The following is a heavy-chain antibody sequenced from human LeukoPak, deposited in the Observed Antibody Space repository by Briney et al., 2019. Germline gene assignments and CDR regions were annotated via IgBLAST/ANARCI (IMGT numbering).Heavy chain of an antibody. CDR1: GYLFNTYG. Sequence: GASVKVSCKASGYLFNTYGISWVRQAPGQGLEWVAWISAYNGQKKYAEKFQDRVTMTTDTSTSTANMELRSLRFDDTAVYYCARDTWRRVDLRGTSYIYNGMDVWGQGTPVTVSS. J-gene: IGHJ6*02. V-gene: IGHV1-18*04. CDR2: ISAYNGQK. D-gene: IGHD1-26*01. CDR3: ARDTWRRVDLRGTSYIYNGMDV.